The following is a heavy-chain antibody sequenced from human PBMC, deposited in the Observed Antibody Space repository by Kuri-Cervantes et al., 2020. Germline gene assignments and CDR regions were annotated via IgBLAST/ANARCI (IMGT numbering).Heavy chain of an antibody. CDR1: GFTFSSYA. V-gene: IGHV3-30-3*01. CDR2: ISCDGSNK. J-gene: IGHJ6*02. CDR3: AREHSGSIRGAYYYYYGMDV. Sequence: GGSLRLSCAASGFTFSSYAMHWVRQAPGKGLEWVAVISCDGSNKYYADSVKGRFTISRDNSKNTLYLQMNSLRAEDTAVYYCAREHSGSIRGAYYYYYGMDVWGQGTTVTVSS. D-gene: IGHD1-26*01.